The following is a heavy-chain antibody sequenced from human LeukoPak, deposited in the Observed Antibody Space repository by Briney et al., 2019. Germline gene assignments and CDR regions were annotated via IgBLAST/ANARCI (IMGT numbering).Heavy chain of an antibody. CDR1: GYTFTSYG. CDR2: ISTYNGNT. Sequence: ASVKVSCKTSGYTFTSYGLNWVRQAPGQGLEWMGWISTYNGNTHYTQKLQDRVTMTTDTSASTAYMELSSLRSEDMAVYYCARGMGGRVFDYWGQGTLVTVSS. V-gene: IGHV1-18*03. D-gene: IGHD3-16*01. J-gene: IGHJ4*02. CDR3: ARGMGGRVFDY.